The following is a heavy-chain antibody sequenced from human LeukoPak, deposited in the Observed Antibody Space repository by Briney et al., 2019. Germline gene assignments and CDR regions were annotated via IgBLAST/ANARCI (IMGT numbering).Heavy chain of an antibody. V-gene: IGHV3-23*01. CDR3: AKYYYDSSGYLLVFDY. CDR2: ISGSGGST. J-gene: IGHJ4*02. CDR1: GFTFSSYA. D-gene: IGHD3-22*01. Sequence: GGSLRLSCAASGFTFSSYAMSWVRQAPGKGLEWVSAISGSGGSTYYADSVKGRFTISRDNSKNTLYLQMNCLRAEDTAVYYCAKYYYDSSGYLLVFDYWGQGTLVTVSS.